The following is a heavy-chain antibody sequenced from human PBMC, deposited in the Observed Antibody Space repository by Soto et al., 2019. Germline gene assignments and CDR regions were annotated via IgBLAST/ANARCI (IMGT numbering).Heavy chain of an antibody. D-gene: IGHD3-10*01. V-gene: IGHV1-46*01. CDR2: INRSRGTT. J-gene: IGHJ5*02. CDR1: GYTFSIYY. Sequence: QVQLVQSVAEVKKPGASVEVSCKASGYTFSIYYLHFLRQAPGQGLEWMGIINRSRGTTIYALKVRGRFTTTIETSTSTVYIDLSRLTSDDTAVYYCARDLILISDRPYMHGSDWIDAWGQGTLVAASS. CDR3: ARDLILISDRPYMHGSDWIDA.